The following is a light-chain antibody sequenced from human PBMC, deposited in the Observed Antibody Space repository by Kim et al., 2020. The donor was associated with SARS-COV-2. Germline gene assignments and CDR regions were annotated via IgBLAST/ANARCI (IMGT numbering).Light chain of an antibody. J-gene: IGLJ2*01. CDR1: SVGSNS. CDR3: QVWDSSSDHPV. Sequence: PGGTARMTCGGSSVGSNSVHWHQQKTGQAPVLVIYYNADRPSGIPERFSGSKSWNTATLIISTIEAGDEAHYYCQVWDSSSDHPVFGGGTQLT. V-gene: IGLV3-21*04. CDR2: YNA.